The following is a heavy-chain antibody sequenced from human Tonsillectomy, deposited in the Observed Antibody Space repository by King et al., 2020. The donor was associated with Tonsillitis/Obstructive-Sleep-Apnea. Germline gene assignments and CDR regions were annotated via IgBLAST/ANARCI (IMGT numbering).Heavy chain of an antibody. V-gene: IGHV3-48*02. J-gene: IGHJ6*03. CDR3: ARLSNLYYYYYMDV. D-gene: IGHD1-14*01. CDR2: ISSSSSTI. CDR1: GFTFSSYS. Sequence: QLVQSGGGLVQPGGSLRLSCAASGFTFSSYSMNWVRQAPGKGLEWVSYISSSSSTIYYADSVKGRLTISRDNAKNSLYLQMNSLRDEDTAVYYCARLSNLYYYYYMDVWGKGTTVTVSS.